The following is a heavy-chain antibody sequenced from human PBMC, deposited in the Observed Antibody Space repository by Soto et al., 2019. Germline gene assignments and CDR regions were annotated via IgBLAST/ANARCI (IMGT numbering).Heavy chain of an antibody. D-gene: IGHD6-13*01. CDR3: ARYYSSSWVTWFDP. J-gene: IGHJ5*02. CDR1: CCSVSRSVYS. Sequence: LSLTCSISCCSVSRSVYSTSWVVHHPGKGLEWIGYIYYSGSTYYTPSLKSRVTISVDTSKNQFSLKLSFVTAADTAVYYCARYYSSSWVTWFDPWGQGTLVPVS. CDR2: IYYSGST. V-gene: IGHV4-31*03.